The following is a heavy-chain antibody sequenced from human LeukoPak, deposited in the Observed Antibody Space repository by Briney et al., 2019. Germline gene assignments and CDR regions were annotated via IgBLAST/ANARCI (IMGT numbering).Heavy chain of an antibody. J-gene: IGHJ4*02. CDR3: ARDLGDYDYGDYEAC. D-gene: IGHD4-17*01. Sequence: ASVKVSCKASGYTFTGYYMHWVRQAPGQGLEWMGWINPNSGSTSYAQKFQGRVTMTRDTSTSTVYMELSSLRSEDTAVYYCARDLGDYDYGDYEACWGQGTLVTVSS. CDR2: INPNSGST. CDR1: GYTFTGYY. V-gene: IGHV1-46*01.